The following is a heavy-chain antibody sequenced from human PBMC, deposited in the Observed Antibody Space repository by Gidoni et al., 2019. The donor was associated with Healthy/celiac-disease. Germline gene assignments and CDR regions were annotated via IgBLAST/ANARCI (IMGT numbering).Heavy chain of an antibody. J-gene: IGHJ4*02. D-gene: IGHD6-19*01. V-gene: IGHV4-34*01. CDR3: ARGGKQWLVRGSFDY. CDR2: INHSGST. CDR1: GGSVSGYY. Sequence: QVQLQQWGAGLLKPAETLSPTCAVYGGSVSGYYWSGTRQPPGKGLEWIGEINHSGSTNYNPSLKSRVTISVDTSKNQFSLKLSSVTAADTAVYYCARGGKQWLVRGSFDYWGQGTLVTVSS.